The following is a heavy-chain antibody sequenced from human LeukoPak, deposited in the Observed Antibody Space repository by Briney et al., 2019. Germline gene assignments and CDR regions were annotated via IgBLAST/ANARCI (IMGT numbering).Heavy chain of an antibody. V-gene: IGHV4-61*02. D-gene: IGHD1-26*01. CDR1: GGSISSGSYY. J-gene: IGHJ3*02. Sequence: SETLPLTCTVSGGSISSGSYYWSWIRQPAGKGLEWIGRIYTSGSTNYNPSLKSRVTISVDTSKNQFSLKLSSVTAADTAVYYCARDRRIVGARDAFDIWGQGTLVTVSS. CDR3: ARDRRIVGARDAFDI. CDR2: IYTSGST.